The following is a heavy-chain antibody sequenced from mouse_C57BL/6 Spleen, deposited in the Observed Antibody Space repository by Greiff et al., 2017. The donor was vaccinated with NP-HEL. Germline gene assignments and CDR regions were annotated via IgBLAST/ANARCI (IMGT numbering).Heavy chain of an antibody. CDR1: GFTFSDYG. D-gene: IGHD2-5*01. J-gene: IGHJ4*01. Sequence: VQLKQSGGGLVKPGGSLKLSCAASGFTFSDYGMHWVRQAPEKGLEWVAYISSGSSTIYYADTVKGRFTISRDNAKNTLFLQMTSLRSEDTAMYYCARRYSNYDYAMDYWGQGTSVTVSS. V-gene: IGHV5-17*01. CDR2: ISSGSSTI. CDR3: ARRYSNYDYAMDY.